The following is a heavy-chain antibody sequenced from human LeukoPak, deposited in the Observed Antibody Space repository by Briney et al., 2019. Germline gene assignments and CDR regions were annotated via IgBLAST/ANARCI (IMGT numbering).Heavy chain of an antibody. J-gene: IGHJ4*02. CDR3: ARERPSYYDILTGYYPRSLPYYFDY. V-gene: IGHV4-34*01. CDR2: INHSGST. D-gene: IGHD3-9*01. CDR1: GGSFSGYY. Sequence: PSETLSLTCAVYGGSFSGYYWSWIRQPPGKGLEWIGEINHSGSTNYNPSLKSRVTISVDTSKNQFSLRLSSVTAADTAVYYCARERPSYYDILTGYYPRSLPYYFDYWGQGTLVTVSS.